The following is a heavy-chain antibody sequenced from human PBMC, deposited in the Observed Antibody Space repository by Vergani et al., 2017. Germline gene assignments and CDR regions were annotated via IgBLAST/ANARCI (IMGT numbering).Heavy chain of an antibody. D-gene: IGHD3-10*01. J-gene: IGHJ4*02. CDR3: AKDQQYRPQRGSGSYYFGY. V-gene: IGHV3-30*18. Sequence: QVQLVESGGGVVQPGRSLRLSCAASGFTFSSYGMHWVRQAPGKGLEWVAVISYDGSNKYYADSVKGRFTISRDNSKNTLYLQMNSLRAEDTAVYYCAKDQQYRPQRGSGSYYFGYWGQGTLVTVSS. CDR2: ISYDGSNK. CDR1: GFTFSSYG.